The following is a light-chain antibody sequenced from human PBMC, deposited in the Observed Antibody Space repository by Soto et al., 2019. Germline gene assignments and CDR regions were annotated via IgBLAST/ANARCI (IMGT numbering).Light chain of an antibody. V-gene: IGLV3-21*02. J-gene: IGLJ1*01. CDR2: VDS. Sequence: LTQPPSVSVAPGQTARITCGGNNIESKSVHWYQQRPGQAPVLVIYVDSDRPSGIPDRFSASTSGNTAALTISRVEAGDEADYYCQVWDTISDHYVFGSGTKVTV. CDR3: QVWDTISDHYV. CDR1: NIESKS.